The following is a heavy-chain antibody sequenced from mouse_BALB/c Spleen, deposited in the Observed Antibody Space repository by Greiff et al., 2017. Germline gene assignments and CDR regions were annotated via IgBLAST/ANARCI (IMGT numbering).Heavy chain of an antibody. CDR1: GYTFTSYW. CDR2: IYPGDGDT. Sequence: QVQLQQSGAELARPGASVKLSCKASGYTFTSYWMQWVKQRPGQGLEWIGAIYPGDGDTRYTQKFKGKATLTADKSSSTAYMQLSSLASEDSAVYYCARSLLRSHFDYWGQGTTLTVSS. V-gene: IGHV1-87*01. J-gene: IGHJ2*01. D-gene: IGHD1-1*01. CDR3: ARSLLRSHFDY.